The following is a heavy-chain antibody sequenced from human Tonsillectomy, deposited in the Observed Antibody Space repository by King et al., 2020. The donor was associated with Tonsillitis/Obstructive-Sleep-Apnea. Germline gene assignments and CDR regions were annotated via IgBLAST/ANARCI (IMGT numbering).Heavy chain of an antibody. CDR2: ISSSGSTI. Sequence: QLVQSGGGLVQPGGSLRLSCAASGFTFSSYEMNWVCQAPGKGLEWVSYISSSGSTIYYADSVKGRFTISRDNAKNSLYLQMNSLRAEDTAVYYCARGLRSSWVAPPDYWGQGTLVTVSS. D-gene: IGHD6-13*01. V-gene: IGHV3-48*03. CDR1: GFTFSSYE. CDR3: ARGLRSSWVAPPDY. J-gene: IGHJ4*02.